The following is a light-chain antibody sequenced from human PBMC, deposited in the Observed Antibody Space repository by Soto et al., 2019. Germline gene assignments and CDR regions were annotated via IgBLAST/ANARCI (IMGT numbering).Light chain of an antibody. V-gene: IGKV1-5*01. Sequence: DIPMTQSPPTLSASVGDRVTITCRASQSIRHYLAWYQQMPGKAPKILIYGASTLQSGVPARFSGSGSGTEFTLTISSLQPDDFGTYFCQHHDSYSQTFGQGTKVEIK. CDR1: QSIRHY. CDR3: QHHDSYSQT. CDR2: GAS. J-gene: IGKJ1*01.